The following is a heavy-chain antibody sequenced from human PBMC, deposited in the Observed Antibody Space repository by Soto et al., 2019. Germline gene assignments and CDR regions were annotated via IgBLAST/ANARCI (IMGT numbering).Heavy chain of an antibody. D-gene: IGHD2-2*01. CDR3: ARGHRWSLYQLQPHDAFDI. Sequence: QVQLQESGPGLVKPSQTLSLTCTVSGGSISSGGYYWSWIRQHPGKGLEWIGYIYYSGSTYYNPSLKRRVTISVDTSKNQFSRKLSSVTAADTAVYYCARGHRWSLYQLQPHDAFDIWGHGTMVTVSS. V-gene: IGHV4-31*03. CDR2: IYYSGST. J-gene: IGHJ3*02. CDR1: GGSISSGGYY.